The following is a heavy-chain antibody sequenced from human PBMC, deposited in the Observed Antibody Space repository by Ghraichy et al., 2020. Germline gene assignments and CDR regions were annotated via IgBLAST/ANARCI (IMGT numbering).Heavy chain of an antibody. Sequence: SGPTLVKPTQTLTLTCSFSGFSLITSGVAVGWIRQPPGKALEWLALIYWDDDTRYSPSLKSRLTISKDTSKNQVVLTMTNMDPVDTATYYCARRSRGTAFDFWGQGTLVTVSS. V-gene: IGHV2-5*02. D-gene: IGHD2-21*02. CDR3: ARRSRGTAFDF. CDR1: GFSLITSGVA. J-gene: IGHJ4*02. CDR2: IYWDDDT.